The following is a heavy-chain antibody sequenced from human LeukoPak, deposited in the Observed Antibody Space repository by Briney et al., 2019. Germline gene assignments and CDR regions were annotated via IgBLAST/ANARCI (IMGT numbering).Heavy chain of an antibody. CDR2: MSVSGGST. CDR1: GFTFSSYS. CDR3: AKVEDTAAC. V-gene: IGHV3-23*01. D-gene: IGHD5-18*01. Sequence: GGSLRLSCAASGFTFSSYSMNWVRQAPGKGLEWVSAMSVSGGSTYYADSVKGRFTISRANSKNTLYLQMNSLRAEDTAVYYCAKVEDTAACWGQGTLVTVSS. J-gene: IGHJ4*02.